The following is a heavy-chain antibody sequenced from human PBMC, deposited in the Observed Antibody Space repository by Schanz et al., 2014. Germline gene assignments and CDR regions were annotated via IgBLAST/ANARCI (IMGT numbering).Heavy chain of an antibody. CDR3: VRDMGFCANDICWLRYYMDV. CDR1: GFSFSTYG. J-gene: IGHJ6*03. D-gene: IGHD2-8*01. CDR2: IISTGGTI. V-gene: IGHV3-21*06. Sequence: EVRLVESGGGLVKPGGSLRLSCAASGFSFSTYGMTWVRQAPGKGLEWVSSIISTGGTIYYVDSVRGRFTISRDNAKNSLYLQMNSLRVDDTAVYYCVRDMGFCANDICWLRYYMDVWGNGTTVTVSS.